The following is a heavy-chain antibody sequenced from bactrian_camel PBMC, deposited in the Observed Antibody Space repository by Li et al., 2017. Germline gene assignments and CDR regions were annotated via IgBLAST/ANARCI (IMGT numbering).Heavy chain of an antibody. CDR1: GYTYRTDC. V-gene: IGHV3S53*01. J-gene: IGHJ4*01. Sequence: VQLVESGGDSVQAGGSLRLSCTISGYTYRTDCMGWFRQAPGKEREGVASIHSDGRTMYALSVEGRFTITADYAKNTVSLQMNILKPDDTAMYYCASDRGTGSYWREVCATRPVEQYSYWGQGTQVTVS. D-gene: IGHD3*01. CDR3: ASDRGTGSYWREVCATRPVEQYSY. CDR2: IHSDGRT.